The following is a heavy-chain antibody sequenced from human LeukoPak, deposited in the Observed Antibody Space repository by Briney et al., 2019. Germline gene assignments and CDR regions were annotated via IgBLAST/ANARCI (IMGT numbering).Heavy chain of an antibody. CDR3: AREWREGPMGYCSGGSCGPYYYYGMDV. Sequence: PGGSLRLSCTASGFTFSSYSMNWVRQAPGKGLEWVSSISSSSSYIYYADSVKGRFTISRDNAKNSLYLQMNSLRAEDMAVYYCAREWREGPMGYCSGGSCGPYYYYGMDVWGQGTTVTVSS. D-gene: IGHD2-15*01. CDR1: GFTFSSYS. V-gene: IGHV3-21*01. J-gene: IGHJ6*02. CDR2: ISSSSSYI.